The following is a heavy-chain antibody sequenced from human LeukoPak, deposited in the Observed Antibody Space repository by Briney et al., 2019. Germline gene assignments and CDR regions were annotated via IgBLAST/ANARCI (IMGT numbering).Heavy chain of an antibody. CDR2: INPNSGDT. V-gene: IGHV1-2*02. CDR1: GYTFTGYY. CDR3: ARGQISFYYYRDY. Sequence: GASVKVSCKASGYTFTGYYMHWVRQAPGQGLEWMGWINPNSGDTNYAQKFQGRVTMTRDTSISTAYMELSRLRSDDTAVYYCARGQISFYYYRDYWGQGTLVPVSS. J-gene: IGHJ4*02. D-gene: IGHD3-22*01.